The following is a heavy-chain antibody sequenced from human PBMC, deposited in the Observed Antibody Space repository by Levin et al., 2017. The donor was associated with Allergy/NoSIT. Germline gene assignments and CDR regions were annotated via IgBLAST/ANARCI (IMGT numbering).Heavy chain of an antibody. J-gene: IGHJ6*03. D-gene: IGHD6-25*01. Sequence: PSETLSLTCTVSGASIRSGGYYWTWIRQHPGTGLEWIGSIYYRGNYYYNPSLSSRLTISVDTSKNQFSLKLHSVTAADTAVYYCARHGFYYYYMDVWGNGTTVTVSS. V-gene: IGHV4-31*03. CDR1: GASIRSGGYY. CDR2: IYYRGNY. CDR3: ARHGFYYYYMDV.